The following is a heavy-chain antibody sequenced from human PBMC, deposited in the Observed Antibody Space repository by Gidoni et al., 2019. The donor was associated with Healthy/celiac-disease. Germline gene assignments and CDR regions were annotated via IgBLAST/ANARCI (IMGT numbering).Heavy chain of an antibody. CDR3: ARGFHRPAPYDFWRDYYGMDV. Sequence: QVQLVQSGAEVKKPGASVKVSCKASGYTFTGYYMHWLRQAPGQGLEWMGWINPNSGGTNYAQKFQGWVTMTRDTSISTAYMELSRLRSDDTAVYYCARGFHRPAPYDFWRDYYGMDVWGQGTTVTVSS. J-gene: IGHJ6*02. CDR1: GYTFTGYY. CDR2: INPNSGGT. D-gene: IGHD3-3*01. V-gene: IGHV1-2*04.